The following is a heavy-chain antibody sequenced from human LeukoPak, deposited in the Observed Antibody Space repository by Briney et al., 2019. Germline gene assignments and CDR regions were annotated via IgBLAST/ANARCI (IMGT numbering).Heavy chain of an antibody. D-gene: IGHD3-16*01. V-gene: IGHV4-39*01. CDR2: IYYSGST. J-gene: IGHJ4*02. CDR1: GGSFSGYY. Sequence: SETLSLTCAVYGGSFSGYYWAWIRQPPGKGLEWIGSIYYSGSTYYNPSLNSRVTISVDTSKNQFSLNLSSVTAADTAVYYCARLITAFQAFDSWGQGTLVTVSS. CDR3: ARLITAFQAFDS.